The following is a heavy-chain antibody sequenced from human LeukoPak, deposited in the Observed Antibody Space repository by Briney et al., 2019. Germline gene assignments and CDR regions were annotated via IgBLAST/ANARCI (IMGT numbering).Heavy chain of an antibody. CDR1: GFTLSNYV. J-gene: IGHJ3*02. CDR3: AKSHSSGYYYVAFDI. Sequence: PGGSLRLSCADAGFTLSNYVMTWVRQAPGKGLEWVSAIRGSGDRTYYADSVYGRLTISRDNSKNTLYLQMNSLRAEDTAVYYCAKSHSSGYYYVAFDIWGQGTMVTVSS. V-gene: IGHV3-23*01. D-gene: IGHD3-22*01. CDR2: IRGSGDRT.